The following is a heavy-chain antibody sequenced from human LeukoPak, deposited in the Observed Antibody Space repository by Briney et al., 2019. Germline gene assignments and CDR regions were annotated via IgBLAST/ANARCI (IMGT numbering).Heavy chain of an antibody. CDR3: ARDLLGYNYYYMDV. CDR2: ISGSGGST. J-gene: IGHJ6*03. D-gene: IGHD3-16*02. Sequence: GGSLRLSCAASGFTFSSYAMSWVRQAPGKGLEWVSAISGSGGSTFYADSVKGRFTISRDNSKNTLFLQMNSLRAEDTAVYYCARDLLGYNYYYMDVWGKGTTVTVSS. CDR1: GFTFSSYA. V-gene: IGHV3-23*01.